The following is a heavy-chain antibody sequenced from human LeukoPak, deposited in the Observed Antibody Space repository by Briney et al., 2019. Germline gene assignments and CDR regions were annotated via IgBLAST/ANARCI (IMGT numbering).Heavy chain of an antibody. CDR1: GYSFTSYW. V-gene: IGHV5-51*01. CDR3: ARHHSRRSDAFDI. D-gene: IGHD2-15*01. J-gene: IGHJ3*02. CDR2: IYPGDSDT. Sequence: GESLQISCKGSGYSFTSYWIGWVRQMPGKGLEWMGIIYPGDSDTRYSPSFQGQVTISADESISTAYLQWSSLKASDTAMYYCARHHSRRSDAFDIWGQGTMVTVSS.